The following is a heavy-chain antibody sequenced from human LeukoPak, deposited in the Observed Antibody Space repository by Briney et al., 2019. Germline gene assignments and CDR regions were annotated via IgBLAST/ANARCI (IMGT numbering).Heavy chain of an antibody. J-gene: IGHJ4*02. CDR1: GFTFSSYA. V-gene: IGHV3-23*01. CDR3: AKIPMITFGGVIYYFDY. Sequence: PPGGSLRLSCAASGFTFSSYAMSWVRQAPGKRLEWVSAISGSGGSTYYADSVKGRFTISRDNSKNTLYLQMNSLRAEDTAVYYCAKIPMITFGGVIYYFDYWGQGTLVTVSS. CDR2: ISGSGGST. D-gene: IGHD3-16*02.